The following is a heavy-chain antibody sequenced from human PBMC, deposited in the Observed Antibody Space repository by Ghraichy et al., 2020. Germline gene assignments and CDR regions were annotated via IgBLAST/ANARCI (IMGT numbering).Heavy chain of an antibody. Sequence: ASVKVSCKASGYTFTSYYMHWERQAPGQGLEWMGVINPSSGSTTYAQKFQGRVTMSRDTSTSTDYMELSSLRSEDTAVYYCARDPTGTGSYYFDYWGQGTLVTVSS. CDR1: GYTFTSYY. CDR3: ARDPTGTGSYYFDY. CDR2: INPSSGST. J-gene: IGHJ4*02. D-gene: IGHD6-13*01. V-gene: IGHV1-46*01.